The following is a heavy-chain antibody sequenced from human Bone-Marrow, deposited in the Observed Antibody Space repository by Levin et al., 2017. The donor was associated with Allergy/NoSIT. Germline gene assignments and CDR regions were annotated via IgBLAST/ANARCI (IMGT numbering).Heavy chain of an antibody. Sequence: SGPTLVKPTQTLTLTCTFSGFSLSTSGVGVGWIRQPPGKALEWIAVIYWDNDRRYSPSLKSRVTITKDTAKNQVVLTMTNMDPVDTATYYCAHRLRSGTAWAAPYFDYWGQGTLVTVSS. J-gene: IGHJ4*02. CDR2: IYWDNDR. D-gene: IGHD3-10*01. CDR1: GFSLSTSGVG. V-gene: IGHV2-5*02. CDR3: AHRLRSGTAWAAPYFDY.